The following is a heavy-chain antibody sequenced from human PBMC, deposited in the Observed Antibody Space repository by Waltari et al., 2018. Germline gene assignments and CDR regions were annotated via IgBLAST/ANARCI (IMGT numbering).Heavy chain of an antibody. CDR2: ISSSSSYI. D-gene: IGHD3-16*01. Sequence: EVQLVESGGGLVKPGGSLRLSCAASGFTFSSYSMNWVRQAPGKGLEWVSSISSSSSYIYYADSVKGRFTISRDNAKNSLYLQMNSLRAKDTAVYYCARDPAARIGGRGDYWGQGTLVTVSS. V-gene: IGHV3-21*01. CDR1: GFTFSSYS. J-gene: IGHJ4*02. CDR3: ARDPAARIGGRGDY.